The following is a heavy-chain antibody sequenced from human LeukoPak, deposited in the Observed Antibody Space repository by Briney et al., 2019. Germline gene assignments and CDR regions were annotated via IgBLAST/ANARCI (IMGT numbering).Heavy chain of an antibody. D-gene: IGHD3-22*01. J-gene: IGHJ6*02. V-gene: IGHV3-30*03. CDR2: ISYDGSSK. Sequence: GRSLRLSCAASGFTFSSYGIHWVRQAPGKGLEWVAAISYDGSSKYYADSVKGRFTISRDNSKNTLYLQMNSLRAEDPAVYYCARDQGVVVHGKYHYYGMDVWGQGTTVTVSS. CDR3: ARDQGVVVHGKYHYYGMDV. CDR1: GFTFSSYG.